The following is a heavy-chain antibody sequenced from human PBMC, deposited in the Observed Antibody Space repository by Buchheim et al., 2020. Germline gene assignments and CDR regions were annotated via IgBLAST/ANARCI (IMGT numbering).Heavy chain of an antibody. V-gene: IGHV5-10-1*03. J-gene: IGHJ6*02. Sequence: EVQLVQSGAEVKKPGESLRISCKGSGYSFTSYWISWVRQMPGKGLEWMGRIDPSDSYTNYSPSFQGHVTISADKSIRTAYPQWSSLKASDTAMYYCARLRMTTVTTGYYGMDVWGQGTT. CDR2: IDPSDSYT. CDR1: GYSFTSYW. D-gene: IGHD4-17*01. CDR3: ARLRMTTVTTGYYGMDV.